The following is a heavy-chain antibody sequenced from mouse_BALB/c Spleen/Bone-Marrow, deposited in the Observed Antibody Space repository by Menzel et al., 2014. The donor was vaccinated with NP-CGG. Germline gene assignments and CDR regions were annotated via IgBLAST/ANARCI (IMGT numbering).Heavy chain of an antibody. J-gene: IGHJ4*01. CDR2: INSNGGST. Sequence: EVQLVESGGGLVQPGGSLKLSCAASGFTFSSYGMSWVRQTPDKRLELVATINSNGGSTYYPDSVKGRFTISRDNAKNTQYLQMSSLKSEDTAMYYCARDDVWYAMDYWGQGTSVTVSS. V-gene: IGHV5-6-3*01. CDR1: GFTFSSYG. CDR3: ARDDVWYAMDY.